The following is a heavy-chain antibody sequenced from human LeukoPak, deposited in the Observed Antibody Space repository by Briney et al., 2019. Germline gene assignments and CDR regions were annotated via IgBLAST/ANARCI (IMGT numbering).Heavy chain of an antibody. CDR3: ARGSRGYSLGSSSLTGFDY. D-gene: IGHD5-18*01. CDR1: GFTFSSYS. CDR2: ISSSSSYI. J-gene: IGHJ4*02. Sequence: GGSLRLSCAASGFTFSSYSMNWVRQAPGKGLEWVSSISSSSSYIYYADSVKGRFTISRDNAKNSLYLQMNSLRAEDTAVYYCARGSRGYSLGSSSLTGFDYWGQGTLVTVS. V-gene: IGHV3-21*01.